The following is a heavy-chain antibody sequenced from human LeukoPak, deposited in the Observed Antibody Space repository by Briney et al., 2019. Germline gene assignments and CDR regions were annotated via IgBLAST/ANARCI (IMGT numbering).Heavy chain of an antibody. Sequence: GGSLRLSCAASGFTLSSCALSWVRQAPGKGLEWVSTVSVNGGTTYYADSVKGRFTISRDNSKNTLYLQMNSLRAEDTAVYFCAKELHGSGNYAFDYWGQGTLVTVSS. CDR1: GFTLSSCA. J-gene: IGHJ4*02. CDR3: AKELHGSGNYAFDY. D-gene: IGHD3-10*01. CDR2: VSVNGGTT. V-gene: IGHV3-23*01.